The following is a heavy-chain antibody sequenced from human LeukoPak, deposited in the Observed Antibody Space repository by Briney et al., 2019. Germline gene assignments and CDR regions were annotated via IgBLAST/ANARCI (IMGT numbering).Heavy chain of an antibody. CDR3: ARAYTYARY. D-gene: IGHD5-18*01. Sequence: GGSLRLSCAASGFTFNRYSMGWVRQAPGKGLEWVAHIKEDEVEKYYVDSVKGRFTVSRDNAKNSLYLQMNSLGVEDTAVYFCARAYTYARYSGQGTLVTVSS. J-gene: IGHJ4*02. CDR2: IKEDEVEK. V-gene: IGHV3-7*01. CDR1: GFTFNRYS.